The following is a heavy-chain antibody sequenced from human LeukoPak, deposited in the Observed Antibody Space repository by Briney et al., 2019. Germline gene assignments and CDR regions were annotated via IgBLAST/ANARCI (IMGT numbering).Heavy chain of an antibody. Sequence: PGGSLRLSCEASGFSFSTVPMSWVRQVPGKGLECVSYIIASGGSAYYADSVRGRFTISRDNSKNTLYLQMDDLRAEDSAVYYCAASSMVRGISWGQGTLVTVSS. D-gene: IGHD3-10*01. V-gene: IGHV3-23*01. CDR3: AASSMVRGIS. CDR1: GFSFSTVP. J-gene: IGHJ4*02. CDR2: IIASGGSA.